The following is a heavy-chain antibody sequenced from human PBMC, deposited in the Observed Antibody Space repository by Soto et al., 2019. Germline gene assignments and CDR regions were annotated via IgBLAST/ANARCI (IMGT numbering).Heavy chain of an antibody. CDR3: ARDGYGDYLIPFDY. D-gene: IGHD4-17*01. Sequence: QVQLQESGPGLVKPSETLSLTCTVSGGSISSYYWSWIRQPPGKGLEWIGYIYYSGSTNYNPSLKSRVTISVDTSKNQFPLKLSSVTAADTAVYYCARDGYGDYLIPFDYWGQGTLVTVSS. J-gene: IGHJ4*02. CDR1: GGSISSYY. V-gene: IGHV4-59*01. CDR2: IYYSGST.